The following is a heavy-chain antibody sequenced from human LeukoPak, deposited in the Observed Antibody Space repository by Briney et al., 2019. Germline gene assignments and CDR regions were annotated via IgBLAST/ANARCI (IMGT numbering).Heavy chain of an antibody. CDR2: ISYDGSNK. D-gene: IGHD3-22*01. V-gene: IGHV3-30*18. CDR1: GFTFRNYG. Sequence: GGSLRLSCAASGFTFRNYGIHGVRQAPGKGLAGVAVISYDGSNKYYAESVKGRFTISRDNSKNTLFLQMNSLRAEDTAVYYCAKGYGFDSSGSEHYFENWGQGILVTVST. CDR3: AKGYGFDSSGSEHYFEN. J-gene: IGHJ4*02.